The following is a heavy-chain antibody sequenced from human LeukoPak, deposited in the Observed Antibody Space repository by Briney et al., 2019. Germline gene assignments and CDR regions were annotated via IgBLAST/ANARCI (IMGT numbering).Heavy chain of an antibody. D-gene: IGHD6-19*01. J-gene: IGHJ4*02. CDR3: ARLVGHRWLVPYYFDY. V-gene: IGHV5-51*01. Sequence: PGESLKISCKGSGYSFTSYWIGWVRQMPGKGLEWMGIIYPGDSDTRYSPSFQGQVTISADKSISTAYLQWSSLKASDTAMYYCARLVGHRWLVPYYFDYWGQGTLVTVSS. CDR1: GYSFTSYW. CDR2: IYPGDSDT.